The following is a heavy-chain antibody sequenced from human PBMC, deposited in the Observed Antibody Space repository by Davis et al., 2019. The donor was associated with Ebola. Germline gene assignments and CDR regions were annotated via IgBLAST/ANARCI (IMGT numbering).Heavy chain of an antibody. CDR2: ISYDGSNK. V-gene: IGHV3-30*18. CDR1: GFTFSSYG. CDR3: AKSDSIPVV. Sequence: PGGSLRLSCAASGFTFSSYGMHWVRQAPGKGLEWVAVISYDGSNKYYADSVKGRFTISRDNSKNTLYLQMNSLRAEDTAVYYCAKSDSIPVVWGQGTLVTVSS. D-gene: IGHD2-8*02. J-gene: IGHJ4*02.